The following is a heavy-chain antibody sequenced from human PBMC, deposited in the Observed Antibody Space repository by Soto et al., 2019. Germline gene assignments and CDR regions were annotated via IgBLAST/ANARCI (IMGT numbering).Heavy chain of an antibody. CDR1: GGSVSSGNYY. V-gene: IGHV4-61*01. CDR3: ASWYSSTWSNFDN. Sequence: TLSLTCTVSGGSVSSGNYYWNWIRQPPGKRLEWIGYMHYSGSTNYNPSLKSRVTISVDTSKNQFSLKLSSVTAADTAVYYCASWYSSTWSNFDNWGQGILVTVSS. D-gene: IGHD6-13*01. CDR2: MHYSGST. J-gene: IGHJ4*02.